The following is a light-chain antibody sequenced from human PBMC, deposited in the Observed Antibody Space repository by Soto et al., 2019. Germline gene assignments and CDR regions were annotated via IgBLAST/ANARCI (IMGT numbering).Light chain of an antibody. CDR1: HSNIGSVD. CDR3: TTWDNSLGGRVV. V-gene: IGLV1-47*01. CDR2: REY. J-gene: IGLJ2*01. Sequence: QSVLTQPPSASGTPEQWVTISCSSSHSNIGSVDVSWYQKLPGTALKLLIYREYHEPSGVPDRLSGSKSGDSASLSISAHRAADEATYYCTTWDNSLGGRVVFGGGTKLTVL.